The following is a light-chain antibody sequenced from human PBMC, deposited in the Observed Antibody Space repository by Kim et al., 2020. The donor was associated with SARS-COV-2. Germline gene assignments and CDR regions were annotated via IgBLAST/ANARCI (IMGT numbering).Light chain of an antibody. Sequence: QSVLTQPPSVSGAPGQMVTITCTGSSANLGAGYVVHWYQHFPGSAPKVLIYGKNNRPSGVPDRFSASQSGTSASLTIAGLEPDDEADYYCQSYETAMKVFGSGTKVTVL. CDR3: QSYETAMKV. CDR1: SANLGAGYV. V-gene: IGLV1-40*01. J-gene: IGLJ1*01. CDR2: GKN.